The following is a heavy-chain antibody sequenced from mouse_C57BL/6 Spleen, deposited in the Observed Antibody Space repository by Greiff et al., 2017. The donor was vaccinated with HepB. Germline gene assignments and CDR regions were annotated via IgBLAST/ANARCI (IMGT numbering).Heavy chain of an antibody. CDR2: IYPGDGDT. J-gene: IGHJ2*01. V-gene: IGHV1-82*01. Sequence: QVQLQQSGPELVKPGASVKISCKASGYAFSSSWLNWVKQRPGKGLEWIGRIYPGDGDTNYNGKFKGKATLTADKSSSTAYMQLSSLTSEDSAVYFCASHSNYYFDYWGQGTTLTVSS. CDR1: GYAFSSSW. CDR3: ASHSNYYFDY. D-gene: IGHD2-5*01.